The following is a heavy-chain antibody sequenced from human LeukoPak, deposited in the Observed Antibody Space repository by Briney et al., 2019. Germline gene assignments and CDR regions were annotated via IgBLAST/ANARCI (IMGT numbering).Heavy chain of an antibody. CDR3: SRSFGGNPPGWYFDL. V-gene: IGHV4-39*01. CDR2: IFYSGST. Sequence: PSETLSLTCTVSGGSISSSNYYWGWIRQPPGKGLEWIASIFYSGSTYYNASLKSRVSISVDTSNNQFSLKLTSVTAADTAVYYCSRSFGGNPPGWYFDLWGRGTLVTVSS. CDR1: GGSISSSNYY. D-gene: IGHD4-23*01. J-gene: IGHJ2*01.